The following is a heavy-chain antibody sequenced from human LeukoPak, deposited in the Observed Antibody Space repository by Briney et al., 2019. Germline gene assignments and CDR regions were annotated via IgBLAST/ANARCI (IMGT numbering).Heavy chain of an antibody. CDR1: GFTFSSYA. Sequence: GGSLRLSCAASGFTFSSYAMSWVRQAPGKGLEWVSAISGSGGSAYYADSVKGRFTISRDNSKNTLYLQMNSLRAEDTAVYYCAKGVTGTTVGWFDPWGQGTLVTVSS. CDR2: ISGSGGSA. V-gene: IGHV3-23*01. D-gene: IGHD1-20*01. CDR3: AKGVTGTTVGWFDP. J-gene: IGHJ5*02.